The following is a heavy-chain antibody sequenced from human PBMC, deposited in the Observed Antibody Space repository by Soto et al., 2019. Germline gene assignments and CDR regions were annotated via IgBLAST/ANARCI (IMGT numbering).Heavy chain of an antibody. CDR2: FDPEDGET. J-gene: IGHJ5*02. Sequence: QVQLVQSGAEVKKPGASVKVSCKVSGYTLTELSMHWVRQAPGKGLEWMGSFDPEDGETIYAQQFQGRVIMTEDTSTDTAYMELSSLRSEDTAVYYCATFDYSGIFTGWFDPWGQGTLVTVSS. D-gene: IGHD1-26*01. V-gene: IGHV1-24*01. CDR3: ATFDYSGIFTGWFDP. CDR1: GYTLTELS.